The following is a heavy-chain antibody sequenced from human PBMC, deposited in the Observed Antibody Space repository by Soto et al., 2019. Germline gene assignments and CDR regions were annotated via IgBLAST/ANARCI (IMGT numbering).Heavy chain of an antibody. CDR2: ISGSGGST. CDR1: GFTFSSYA. CDR3: ATPDQDDHYDFWSGYYFDY. V-gene: IGHV3-23*01. D-gene: IGHD3-3*01. Sequence: GGSLRLSCAASGFTFSSYAMSWVRQAPGKGLEWVSAISGSGGSTYYADSVKGRFTISRDNSKNTLYLQMNSLRAEDTAVYYCATPDQDDHYDFWSGYYFDYWGQGTLVTVSS. J-gene: IGHJ4*02.